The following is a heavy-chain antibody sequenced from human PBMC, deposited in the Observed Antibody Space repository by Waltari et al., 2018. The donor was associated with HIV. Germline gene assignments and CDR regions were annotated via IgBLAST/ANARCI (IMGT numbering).Heavy chain of an antibody. D-gene: IGHD3-9*01. J-gene: IGHJ4*02. CDR1: GDSVSSKSAA. V-gene: IGHV6-1*01. CDR3: ARGITDILTGYSYFDY. Sequence: QVQLQQSGPGLVKPSQTLSLTCAISGDSVSSKSAAWNWIRQSPSRGLEWLGRTYYRSNGFNDYAVSVKSRININPDTPKNQFSLQLNSVTPEDTAVYYCARGITDILTGYSYFDYWGQGTLVTVSS. CDR2: TYYRSNGFN.